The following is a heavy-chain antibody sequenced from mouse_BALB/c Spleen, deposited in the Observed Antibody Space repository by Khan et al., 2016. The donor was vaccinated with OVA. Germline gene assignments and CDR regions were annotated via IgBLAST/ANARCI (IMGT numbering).Heavy chain of an antibody. CDR2: IYPGNSDT. Sequence: VQLQQSGTVLARPGTSVKMSCKASGYTFTSYWMHWVKQRPGQGLEWIGAIYPGNSDTSYNQKFKGKAKLTAVQSTSTAYMELSSLTNEDSAVYYCTRFGYLFAYWGQGTLVTVSA. V-gene: IGHV1-5*01. CDR1: GYTFTSYW. D-gene: IGHD2-2*01. CDR3: TRFGYLFAY. J-gene: IGHJ3*01.